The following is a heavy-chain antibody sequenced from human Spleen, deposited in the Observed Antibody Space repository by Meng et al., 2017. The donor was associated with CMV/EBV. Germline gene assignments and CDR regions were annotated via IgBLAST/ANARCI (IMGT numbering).Heavy chain of an antibody. Sequence: LRRSCADSEFSLSDYNMNWVRQTAGKGLEWVAVISYDENNKYYADSVKGRFTISRDNSKNTLYLQMNSLRAEDTAVYYCATLSRDYLDYLGQGTLVTVSS. CDR1: EFSLSDYN. CDR2: ISYDENNK. V-gene: IGHV3-30*03. J-gene: IGHJ4*02. CDR3: ATLSRDYLDY.